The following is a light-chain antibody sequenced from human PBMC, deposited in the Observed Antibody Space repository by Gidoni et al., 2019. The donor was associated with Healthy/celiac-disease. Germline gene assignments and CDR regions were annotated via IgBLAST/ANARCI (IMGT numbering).Light chain of an antibody. CDR1: QGISSY. V-gene: IGKV1-9*01. CDR3: QQLNTYPIT. CDR2: AAS. J-gene: IGKJ5*01. Sequence: DIQLTRSPSFLSASVGDRVTITCRTSQGISSYLAWYQQKPGKAPYLLIYAASTLQSGVPSRFSGSGFGTDFTLTISSLQPEDFATYYCQQLNTYPITFXXXTRLEIK.